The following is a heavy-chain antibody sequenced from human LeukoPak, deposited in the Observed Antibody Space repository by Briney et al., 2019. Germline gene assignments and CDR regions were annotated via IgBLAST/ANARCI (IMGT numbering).Heavy chain of an antibody. CDR2: IGISSNKI. J-gene: IGHJ3*02. Sequence: GGSLRLSCAASGFTLRSYTMNWVRQAPGKGLEWVSSIGISSNKIYYADSVKGRFIISRDNAKNSLYLQMNSLRAEDTAVYYCAREGSPEFDGQYYYGSGSYRSVDAFDIWGQGTMVTVSS. D-gene: IGHD3-10*01. CDR1: GFTLRSYT. V-gene: IGHV3-21*01. CDR3: AREGSPEFDGQYYYGSGSYRSVDAFDI.